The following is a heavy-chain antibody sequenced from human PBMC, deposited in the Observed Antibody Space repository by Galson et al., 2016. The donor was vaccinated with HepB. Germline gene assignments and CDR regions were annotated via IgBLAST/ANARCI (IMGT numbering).Heavy chain of an antibody. J-gene: IGHJ4*02. D-gene: IGHD5-18*01. V-gene: IGHV4-31*03. CDR2: IYYTGAT. Sequence: TLSLTCTVSDGSLGSGHYSWTWIRQRPGKGLEWLAYIYYTGATYHNPSLKGRVSISVDTSKNQFSLTLASVTAADTAVYYCAPLSRSTATSDYWGPGAQVTVSS. CDR3: APLSRSTATSDY. CDR1: DGSLGSGHYS.